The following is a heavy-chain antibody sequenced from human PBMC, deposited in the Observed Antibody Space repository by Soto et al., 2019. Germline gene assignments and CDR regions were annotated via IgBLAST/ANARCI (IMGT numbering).Heavy chain of an antibody. V-gene: IGHV3-72*01. CDR3: ARGGLRFLEWFPMDV. J-gene: IGHJ6*02. Sequence: GGSLRLSCAASGFTFSDHYMDWVRQAPGKGLEWVGRTRNKANSCTTEYAASVKGRFTISRDDSKNSLYLQMNSLRAEDTAVYYCARGGLRFLEWFPMDVWGQGTTVTVSS. CDR2: TRNKANSCTT. CDR1: GFTFSDHY. D-gene: IGHD3-3*01.